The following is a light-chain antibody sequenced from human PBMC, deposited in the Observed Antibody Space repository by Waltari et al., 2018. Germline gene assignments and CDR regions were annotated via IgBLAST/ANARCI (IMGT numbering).Light chain of an antibody. Sequence: QSALTQPASVSGSPGQSITISCTGTSSEVGGYNSVSWYQPHPGKAPKLMIYDVSYRLSGVSIPFSGSKSGNSASLTISGLRSEDEADYYCTSYISSSTRYVFGAGTKVTVL. CDR1: SSEVGGYNS. CDR2: DVS. V-gene: IGLV2-14*03. J-gene: IGLJ1*01. CDR3: TSYISSSTRYV.